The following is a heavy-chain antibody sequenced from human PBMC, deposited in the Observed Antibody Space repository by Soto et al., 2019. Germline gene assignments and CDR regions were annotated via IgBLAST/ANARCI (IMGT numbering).Heavy chain of an antibody. V-gene: IGHV4-4*07. J-gene: IGHJ4*02. D-gene: IGHD2-21*02. CDR2: IYTSGST. Sequence: SETLSLTCTVSGGSITNYYWAWIRQPAGKGLEWIGRIYTSGSTNYNPSFKSRVTMSVDTSKNQFSLKLSSVTAADTAIYYCARAETVLGFDYWGQGTLVTVSS. CDR3: ARAETVLGFDY. CDR1: GGSITNYY.